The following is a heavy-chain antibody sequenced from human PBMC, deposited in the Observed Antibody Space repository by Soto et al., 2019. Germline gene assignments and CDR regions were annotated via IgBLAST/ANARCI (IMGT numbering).Heavy chain of an antibody. J-gene: IGHJ4*02. Sequence: PGGSLRLSCAASGFIFNTYWMHWVRQAPGKGLVWISRINSDGSIADYADSVRGRITISRDNTKNTVYLQMNSLRVEDTAVYYCASLPPGHGSGRTGWGQGTLVTVSS. CDR3: ASLPPGHGSGRTG. D-gene: IGHD3-10*01. CDR2: INSDGSIA. V-gene: IGHV3-74*01. CDR1: GFIFNTYW.